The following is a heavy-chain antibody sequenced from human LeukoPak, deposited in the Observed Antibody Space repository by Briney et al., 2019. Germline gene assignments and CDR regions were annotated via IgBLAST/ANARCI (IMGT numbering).Heavy chain of an antibody. V-gene: IGHV4-34*01. CDR2: INHSGST. CDR3: ARGGGSGRLLGYFDL. Sequence: SETLSLTCAVYGGPFSGYYWSWIRQPPGKGLEWIGEINHSGSTNYNPSLKSRVTISVDTSKNQFSLKLSSVTAADTAVYYCARGGGSGRLLGYFDLWGRGTLVTVSS. CDR1: GGPFSGYY. J-gene: IGHJ2*01. D-gene: IGHD6-19*01.